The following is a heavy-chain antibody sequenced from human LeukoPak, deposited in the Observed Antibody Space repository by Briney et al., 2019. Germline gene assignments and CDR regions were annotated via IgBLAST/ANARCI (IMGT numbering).Heavy chain of an antibody. V-gene: IGHV4-38-2*02. CDR2: INHSGST. Sequence: SETLSLTCTVSGYSISSGYYWGWIRQPPGQGLEWIGEINHSGSTNYNPSLKSRVTISVDTSKNQFSLKLSSVTAADTAVYYCARGLVIYYGSGSYYKGGARDYYYYYMDVWGKGTTVTVSS. CDR3: ARGLVIYYGSGSYYKGGARDYYYYYMDV. D-gene: IGHD3-10*01. J-gene: IGHJ6*03. CDR1: GYSISSGYY.